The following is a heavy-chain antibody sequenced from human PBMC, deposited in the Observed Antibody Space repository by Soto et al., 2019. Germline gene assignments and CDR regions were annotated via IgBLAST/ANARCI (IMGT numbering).Heavy chain of an antibody. CDR3: ARDRGRSCIGGTCPFDY. CDR2: ISTYDGNT. J-gene: IGHJ4*02. V-gene: IGHV1-18*01. Sequence: ASVKVSCKASGYSFTIYGITWVRQAPGQGLEWMGWISTYDGNTNYAQNFQGRVSMARDTSTSTAYMELRSLTSDDTAVYYCARDRGRSCIGGTCPFDYWGQGTLVTVSS. CDR1: GYSFTIYG. D-gene: IGHD2-15*01.